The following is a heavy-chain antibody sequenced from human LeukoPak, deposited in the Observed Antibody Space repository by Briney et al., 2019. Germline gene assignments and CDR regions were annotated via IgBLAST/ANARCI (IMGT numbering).Heavy chain of an antibody. CDR2: IYSGGTT. Sequence: GGSLRLSCAASGFTVSSNSMSWVRQAPGKGLEWVGVIYSGGTTHYADSVKGRFTISKDNSKNTLYLQMNSLRAEDTAVYYCARDLYVDIVAPSGMDVWGQGTTVTVSS. CDR3: ARDLYVDIVAPSGMDV. D-gene: IGHD5-12*01. V-gene: IGHV3-66*01. CDR1: GFTVSSNS. J-gene: IGHJ6*02.